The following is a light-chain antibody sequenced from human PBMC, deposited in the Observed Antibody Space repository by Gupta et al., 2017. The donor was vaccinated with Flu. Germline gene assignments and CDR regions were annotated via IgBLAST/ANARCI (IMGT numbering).Light chain of an antibody. Sequence: QPALTQPASVSGSPEQSITISCTGTSSDVGGYNYVSWYQQHPGKAPKLMIYEVSNRPSGVSNRFSGSKSGNTASLTISGLQAEDEADYYCSSYTSSSTRVFGTGTKVTVL. J-gene: IGLJ1*01. CDR3: SSYTSSSTRV. CDR1: SSDVGGYNY. CDR2: EVS. V-gene: IGLV2-14*01.